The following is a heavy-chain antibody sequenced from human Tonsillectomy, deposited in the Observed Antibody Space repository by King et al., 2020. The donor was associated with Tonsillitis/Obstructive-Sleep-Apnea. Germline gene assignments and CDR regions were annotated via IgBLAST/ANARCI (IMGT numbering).Heavy chain of an antibody. V-gene: IGHV3-30*04. D-gene: IGHD6-19*01. Sequence: VQLVESGGGVVQPGRSLRLSCAASGFTFNSYAMQWVRQAPGKGLEWVAIISYDGSNNYYSDSVKGRFTISRDNSKNTLYLQMNSLRDEDTAVYYCAIGGGQWLGSHLFYFDYWGQGTLVTVSS. CDR3: AIGGGQWLGSHLFYFDY. CDR2: ISYDGSNN. J-gene: IGHJ4*02. CDR1: GFTFNSYA.